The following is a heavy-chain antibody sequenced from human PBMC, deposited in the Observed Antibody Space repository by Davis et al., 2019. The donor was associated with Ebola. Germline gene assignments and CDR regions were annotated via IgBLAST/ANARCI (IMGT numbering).Heavy chain of an antibody. J-gene: IGHJ1*01. CDR1: GFTFSDYY. CDR2: ISSSGSTI. V-gene: IGHV3-11*04. Sequence: GESLKISCAASGFTFSDYYMSWIRQAPGKGLEWVSYISSSGSTIYYADSVKGRFTISRDNSKNTLYLQMNSLRAEDTAVYYCASDYYDSSGYYREYFQHWGQGTLVTVSS. D-gene: IGHD3-22*01. CDR3: ASDYYDSSGYYREYFQH.